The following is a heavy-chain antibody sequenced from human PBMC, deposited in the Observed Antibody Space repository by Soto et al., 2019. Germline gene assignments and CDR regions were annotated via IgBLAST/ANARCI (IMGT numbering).Heavy chain of an antibody. D-gene: IGHD1-1*01. CDR3: ARDRGVPLERRHYYYYGMDV. CDR2: IIPILGIA. J-gene: IGHJ6*02. Sequence: QVQLVQSGAEVKKPGSSVKVSCKASGGTFSSYTISWVRQAPGQGLEWMGRIIPILGIANYAQKFQGRVTITADKSTSTAYMELSSLRSEDTAVYYCARDRGVPLERRHYYYYGMDVWGQGTTVTVSS. V-gene: IGHV1-69*08. CDR1: GGTFSSYT.